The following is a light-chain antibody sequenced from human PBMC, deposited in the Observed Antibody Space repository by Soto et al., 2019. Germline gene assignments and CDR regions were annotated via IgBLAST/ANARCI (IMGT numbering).Light chain of an antibody. CDR3: QQYNNWPPWT. J-gene: IGKJ1*01. CDR1: QSVSNN. Sequence: EIVMTQSPATLSVSPGERATLSCRASQSVSNNLAWYQQKAGLAPRLLIYGASTRATGIPARFSGSGSGTEFTLTISSLQSEDFAVYYCQQYNNWPPWTFGQGTKVEIK. CDR2: GAS. V-gene: IGKV3-15*01.